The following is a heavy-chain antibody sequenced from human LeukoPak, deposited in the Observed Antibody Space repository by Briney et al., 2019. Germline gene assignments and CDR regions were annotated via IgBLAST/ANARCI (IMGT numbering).Heavy chain of an antibody. J-gene: IGHJ4*02. Sequence: GGSLRLSCAASGFTFSSYSMNWVRQAPGKGLEWVSYISSSSSTIYYADSVKGRFTISRDNAKNSLYLQMNSLRDEDTAVYYCARDRVIFGVVIRVFDYWGLGTLVTVSS. V-gene: IGHV3-48*02. CDR2: ISSSSSTI. D-gene: IGHD3-3*01. CDR1: GFTFSSYS. CDR3: ARDRVIFGVVIRVFDY.